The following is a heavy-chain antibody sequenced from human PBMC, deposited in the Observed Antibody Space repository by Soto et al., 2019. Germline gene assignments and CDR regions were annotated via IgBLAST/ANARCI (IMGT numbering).Heavy chain of an antibody. V-gene: IGHV3-23*01. CDR1: GFSFISYA. D-gene: IGHD3-3*01. Sequence: DVQLLESGGGLVQPGKSLRLSCAASGFSFISYAMSWVRQVPGKRLEWVSSISDSGGRTFYAESVEGRFTISRDDSTSTLFLQMNSLRAEDTAIYYCTKGGVSFLGWLGDVWGQGTTVTVSS. CDR3: TKGGVSFLGWLGDV. J-gene: IGHJ6*02. CDR2: ISDSGGRT.